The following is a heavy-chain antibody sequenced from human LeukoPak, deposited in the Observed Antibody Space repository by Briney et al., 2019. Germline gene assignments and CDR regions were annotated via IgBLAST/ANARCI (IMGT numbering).Heavy chain of an antibody. CDR2: VNHRGSS. D-gene: IGHD3-16*02. V-gene: IGHV4-34*01. Sequence: KSSETLSLTCAVSGGHFSGFFWTWIRQPPGKGLEWIGEVNHRGSSNFPPSLRSRVSISVATSRYQFSLKLTSLTTADTAMYYCARRSPSMITSGGIVGHFDYWGPGSLVTVSS. J-gene: IGHJ4*02. CDR3: ARRSPSMITSGGIVGHFDY. CDR1: GGHFSGFF.